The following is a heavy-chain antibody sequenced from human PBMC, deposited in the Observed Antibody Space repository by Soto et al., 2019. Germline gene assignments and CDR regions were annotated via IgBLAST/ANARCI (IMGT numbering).Heavy chain of an antibody. CDR3: ARSITIFGVAIDY. Sequence: QVQLQESGPGLVKPSETLSLTCTVSGGSISSYYWSWIRQPPGKGLEWIGYIYYSGSTNYNPSLKSRVTISVDTSKNQFSLKLSSVTAADTAVYYCARSITIFGVAIDYWGQGTLVTVSS. V-gene: IGHV4-59*01. J-gene: IGHJ4*02. D-gene: IGHD3-3*01. CDR2: IYYSGST. CDR1: GGSISSYY.